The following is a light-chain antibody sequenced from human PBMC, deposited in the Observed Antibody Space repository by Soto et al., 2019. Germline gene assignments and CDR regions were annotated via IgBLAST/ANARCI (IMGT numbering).Light chain of an antibody. CDR2: NTN. V-gene: IGLV8-61*01. CDR1: SGSVSTGYY. Sequence: QTVVTQEPSFSVSPGGTITLTCGLSSGSVSTGYYPSWYQQTPGQAPRTLIYNTNTRSSGVPDRFSGSILGNKAALTITGAQADDESDYYCVLHIGSGIGMFGGGTKVTVL. J-gene: IGLJ3*02. CDR3: VLHIGSGIGM.